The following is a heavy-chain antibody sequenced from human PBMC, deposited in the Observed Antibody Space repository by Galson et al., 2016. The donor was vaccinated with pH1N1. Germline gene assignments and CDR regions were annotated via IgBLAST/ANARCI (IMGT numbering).Heavy chain of an antibody. V-gene: IGHV1-46*01. CDR3: ARAPYCSNATCYSVWFDP. CDR1: GYTFTSYY. D-gene: IGHD2-2*02. CDR2: ITPTGGRT. Sequence: SVKVSCKASGYTFTSYYMHWVRQAPGQGLEWMGIITPTGGRTSYAQKFKDKVAMTSDTSTSTVYMELNSLRSEDTAVYYCARAPYCSNATCYSVWFDPWGQGTPVTASS. J-gene: IGHJ5*02.